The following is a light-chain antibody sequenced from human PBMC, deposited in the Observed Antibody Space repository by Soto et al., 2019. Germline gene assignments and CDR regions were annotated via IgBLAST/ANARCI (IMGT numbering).Light chain of an antibody. V-gene: IGLV1-40*01. CDR3: QSYASGLSGDV. CDR2: ENN. Sequence: QSVLTQPPSVSEAPGQRVTISCTGSSSNIGAGYEAHWYQQVPGTAPKLLIYENNNRPSGVPDRFSGSKSGTSASLAITGLQAEDGAEYYYQSYASGLSGDVFEAGTKLTVL. J-gene: IGLJ1*01. CDR1: SSNIGAGYE.